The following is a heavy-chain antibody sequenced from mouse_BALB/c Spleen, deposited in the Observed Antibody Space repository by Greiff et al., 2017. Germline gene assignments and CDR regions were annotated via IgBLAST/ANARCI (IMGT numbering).Heavy chain of an antibody. J-gene: IGHJ2*01. CDR3: AREGYGNYVYFDY. Sequence: EVKLMESGGGLVKPGGSLKLSCAASGFTFSDYYMYWVRQTPEKRLEWVATISDGGSYTYYPDSVKGRFTISRDNAKNNLYLQMSSLKSEDTAMYYCAREGYGNYVYFDYWGQGTTLTVSS. D-gene: IGHD2-10*02. CDR2: ISDGGSYT. CDR1: GFTFSDYY. V-gene: IGHV5-4*02.